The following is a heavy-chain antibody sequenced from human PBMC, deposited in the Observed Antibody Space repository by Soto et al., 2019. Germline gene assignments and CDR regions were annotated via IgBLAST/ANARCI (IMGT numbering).Heavy chain of an antibody. V-gene: IGHV3-30*18. CDR3: AKGSTSSGWYAVY. CDR1: GFTCSSYG. Sequence: QVHLVESGGGVVQPGRSLRLSCAASGFTCSSYGMHWVLQAPGTGMEWVAVISYDGSNKYSADSVKGRFTISRDHSKNPLYLQLNSLRAEDTAVYYCAKGSTSSGWYAVYWGQGTLVTVSS. CDR2: ISYDGSNK. J-gene: IGHJ4*02. D-gene: IGHD6-19*01.